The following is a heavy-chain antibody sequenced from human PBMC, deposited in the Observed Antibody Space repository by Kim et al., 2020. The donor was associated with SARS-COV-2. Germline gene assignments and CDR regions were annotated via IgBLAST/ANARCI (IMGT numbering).Heavy chain of an antibody. CDR3: ARGSGGTRPNFDY. J-gene: IGHJ4*02. CDR1: GGPINSYY. Sequence: SETLSLTCTVSGGPINSYYWSWIRQPPGDGLEWIGYIYYTGSTNYNPSLKSRVTISVDTSKNQFSLQLASVTTADTAVYFCARGSGGTRPNFDYWGQGTLVTVSS. D-gene: IGHD3-16*01. V-gene: IGHV4-59*13. CDR2: IYYTGST.